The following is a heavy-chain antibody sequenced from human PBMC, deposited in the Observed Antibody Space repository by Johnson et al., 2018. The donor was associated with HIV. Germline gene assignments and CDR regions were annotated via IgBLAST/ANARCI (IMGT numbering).Heavy chain of an antibody. D-gene: IGHD6-19*01. J-gene: IGHJ3*02. V-gene: IGHV3-64*01. CDR2: ISSNGGST. Sequence: VQLVESGGGLVQPGGSLRLSCAASGFTFSSYAMHWVRQAPGKGLEYVSAISSNGGSTYYANSVKGRFTISRDNSKKTLYLQMGSLRAEDMAVYYCARVRLHSSGIDAFDIWGQGTMV. CDR1: GFTFSSYA. CDR3: ARVRLHSSGIDAFDI.